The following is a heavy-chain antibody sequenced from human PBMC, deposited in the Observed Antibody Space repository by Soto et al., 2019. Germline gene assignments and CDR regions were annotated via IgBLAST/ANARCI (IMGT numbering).Heavy chain of an antibody. V-gene: IGHV4-31*03. J-gene: IGHJ6*02. CDR2: IYYSGST. Sequence: SETLSLTCTVSGGSISSGGYYWSWIRQHPGKGLEWIGYIYYSGSTYYNPSLKSRVTISVDTSKNQFSLKLSSVTAADTAVYYCARDRLRYFDWLSLHTYGMDVWGQGTTVTVSS. D-gene: IGHD3-9*01. CDR3: ARDRLRYFDWLSLHTYGMDV. CDR1: GGSISSGGYY.